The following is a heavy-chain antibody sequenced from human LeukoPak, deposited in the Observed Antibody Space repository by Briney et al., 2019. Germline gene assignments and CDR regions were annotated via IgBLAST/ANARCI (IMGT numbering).Heavy chain of an antibody. D-gene: IGHD4-17*01. J-gene: IGHJ4*02. Sequence: SETLSLTCNVSGDSISAYYWSWIRQPPGKGLEWIEHIRYTGNTNIGNTNYNPSLKSRVTILVDTSKHQFSLSLTSLTAADTAVYYCARGGGPTVTTANLAYWGQGTLVTVSS. CDR1: GDSISAYY. CDR2: IRYTGNT. CDR3: ARGGGPTVTTANLAY. V-gene: IGHV4-59*01.